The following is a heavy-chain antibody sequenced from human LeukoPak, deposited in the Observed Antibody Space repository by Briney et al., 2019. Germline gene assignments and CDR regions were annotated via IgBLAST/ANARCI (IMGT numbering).Heavy chain of an antibody. V-gene: IGHV3-74*01. CDR2: ITNDGSST. CDR1: GLTFSSHW. Sequence: PGGSLRLSCAASGLTFSSHWIHWVRQAPGKGLVWVSRITNDGSSTTYADSVKGRFTISRDSAKNSLYLQMNSLRAEDTAVYYCARGVPYDSWSGPHYSDYWGQGTLVTVSS. CDR3: ARGVPYDSWSGPHYSDY. J-gene: IGHJ4*02. D-gene: IGHD3-3*01.